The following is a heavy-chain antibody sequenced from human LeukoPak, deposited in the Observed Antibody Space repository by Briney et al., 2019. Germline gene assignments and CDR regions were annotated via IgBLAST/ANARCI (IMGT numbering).Heavy chain of an antibody. J-gene: IGHJ6*02. Sequence: SQTLSLTCTVSGDSISTYYWSWIRQPPGKGLEWIGYLYNSGSTNYNPSLKSRVTISVDTSKNQFSLKLSSVTAADTAVYYCARAHPTWFYYGSGSYFYGMDVWGQGTTVTVSS. CDR3: ARAHPTWFYYGSGSYFYGMDV. CDR2: LYNSGST. CDR1: GDSISTYY. V-gene: IGHV4-59*12. D-gene: IGHD3-10*01.